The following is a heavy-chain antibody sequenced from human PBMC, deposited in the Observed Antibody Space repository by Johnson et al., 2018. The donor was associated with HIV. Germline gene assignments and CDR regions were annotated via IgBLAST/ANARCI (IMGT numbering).Heavy chain of an antibody. D-gene: IGHD6-13*01. V-gene: IGHV3-30*02. CDR3: ASFAAAGDAFDI. CDR1: GFTFSSYA. J-gene: IGHJ3*02. Sequence: QMLLVESGGGVVQPGRSLRLSCAASGFTFSSYAMHWVRQAPGKGLEWVAFIRYDGSNKYYADSVKGRFTISRDNSKNTLYLQMNSLRAEDTAVYYCASFAAAGDAFDIWGQGTMVTVSS. CDR2: IRYDGSNK.